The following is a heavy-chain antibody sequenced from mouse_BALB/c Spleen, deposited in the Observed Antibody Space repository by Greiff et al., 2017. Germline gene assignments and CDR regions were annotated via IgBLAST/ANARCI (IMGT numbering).Heavy chain of an antibody. CDR3: ARDDGLSFDY. CDR1: GFTFSDYY. Sequence: EVQGVESGGGLVKPGGSLKLSCAASGFTFSDYYMYWVRQTPEKRLEWVATISDGGSYTYYPDSVKGRFTISRDNAKNNLYLQMSSLKSEDTAMYYCARDDGLSFDYWGQGTTLTVSS. V-gene: IGHV5-4*02. J-gene: IGHJ2*01. CDR2: ISDGGSYT.